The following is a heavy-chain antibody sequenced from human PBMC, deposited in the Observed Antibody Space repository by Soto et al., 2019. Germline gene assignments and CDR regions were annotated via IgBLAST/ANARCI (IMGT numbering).Heavy chain of an antibody. CDR2: IYYSGST. D-gene: IGHD2-2*01. V-gene: IGHV4-30-4*01. CDR1: GGSISSGDYY. Sequence: PSETLSLTCTVSGGSISSGDYYWSWIRQPPVKGLEWIGYIYYSGSTYYNPSLKSRVTISVDTSKNQFSLKLSYVTAADTAVYYCARDLLKCPFDYWGRGTLVTVSS. J-gene: IGHJ4*02. CDR3: ARDLLKCPFDY.